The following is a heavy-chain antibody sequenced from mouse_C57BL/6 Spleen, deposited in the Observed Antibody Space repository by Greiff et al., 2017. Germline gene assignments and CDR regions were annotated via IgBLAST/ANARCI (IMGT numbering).Heavy chain of an antibody. CDR1: GYTFTSYG. Sequence: QVQLKQSGAELARPGASVKLSCKASGYTFTSYGISWVKQRTGQGLEWIGEIYPRSGNTYYNEKFKGKATLTADKSSSTAYMELRSLTSEDSAVYVSAREKDDYGSSYGWYFDVGGTGTTVTVSS. D-gene: IGHD1-1*01. CDR2: IYPRSGNT. V-gene: IGHV1-81*01. J-gene: IGHJ1*03. CDR3: AREKDDYGSSYGWYFDV.